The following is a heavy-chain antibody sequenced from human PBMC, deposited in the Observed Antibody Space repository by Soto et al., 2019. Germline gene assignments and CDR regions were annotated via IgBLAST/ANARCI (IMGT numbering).Heavy chain of an antibody. J-gene: IGHJ4*02. Sequence: GGSLRLSCAASGFTFSSYAMSWVRQAPGKGLEWVSAISGSGGSTYYADSVKGRFTISRDNSKNTLYLQMNSLRAEDTAVYYCAKDLWIGFLEWEPQFDYWGQGTLVTVSS. CDR1: GFTFSSYA. CDR2: ISGSGGST. V-gene: IGHV3-23*01. D-gene: IGHD3-3*01. CDR3: AKDLWIGFLEWEPQFDY.